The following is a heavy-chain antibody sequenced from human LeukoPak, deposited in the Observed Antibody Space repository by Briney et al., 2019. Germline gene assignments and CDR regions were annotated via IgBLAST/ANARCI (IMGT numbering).Heavy chain of an antibody. D-gene: IGHD6-13*01. CDR3: ARLYRRYRGIAAAGTSWFDP. V-gene: IGHV4-38-2*02. J-gene: IGHJ5*02. Sequence: SETLSLTCTVSGYSISSGYYWGWIRQPPGKGLEWIGSIFHSGSTYYNPSLKSRVTISVDTSKNQFSLKLSSVTAADTAVYYCARLYRRYRGIAAAGTSWFDPWGQGTLVTVSS. CDR1: GYSISSGYY. CDR2: IFHSGST.